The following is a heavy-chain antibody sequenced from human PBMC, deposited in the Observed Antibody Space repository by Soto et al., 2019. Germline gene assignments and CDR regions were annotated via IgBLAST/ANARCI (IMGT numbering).Heavy chain of an antibody. Sequence: ASVKVSCKASGYTFTSYYMHWVRQAPGQGLEWMGIINPSGGSTSYAQKFQGRVTMTRDTSTSTVYMELSSLGSEDTAVYYCARDGSSGYGDNWFGPWGQGTLVTVSS. J-gene: IGHJ5*02. CDR1: GYTFTSYY. CDR2: INPSGGST. D-gene: IGHD4-17*01. V-gene: IGHV1-46*01. CDR3: ARDGSSGYGDNWFGP.